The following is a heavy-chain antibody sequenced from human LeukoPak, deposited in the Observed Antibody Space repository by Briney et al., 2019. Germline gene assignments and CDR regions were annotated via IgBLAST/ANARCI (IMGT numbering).Heavy chain of an antibody. D-gene: IGHD2-21*02. Sequence: RGSLRLSCAASGFTFSDYYMSWIRQAPGKGLEWVSYITSSGSTIYYADSVKGRFTISRDNAKNSLYLQMNSLRAEDTAVYYCARAGAYCGGDCYYAFDIWGQGTMVTVSS. J-gene: IGHJ3*02. CDR2: ITSSGSTI. V-gene: IGHV3-11*01. CDR3: ARAGAYCGGDCYYAFDI. CDR1: GFTFSDYY.